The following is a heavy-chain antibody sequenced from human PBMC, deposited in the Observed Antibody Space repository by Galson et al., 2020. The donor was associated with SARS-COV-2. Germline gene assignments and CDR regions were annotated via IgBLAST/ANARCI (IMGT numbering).Heavy chain of an antibody. CDR1: GGSISSGSYY. CDR2: IYTSGST. CDR3: VRALRRAAAGTISQGWFDP. D-gene: IGHD6-13*01. J-gene: IGHJ5*02. Sequence: SETLSLTCTVSGGSISSGSYYWSWIRQPAGKGLEWIGRIYTSGSTNYNPSLKSRVTISVDTSKNQFSLKLSSVTAADTAVYYCVRALRRAAAGTISQGWFDPWGQGTLVTVSS. V-gene: IGHV4-61*02.